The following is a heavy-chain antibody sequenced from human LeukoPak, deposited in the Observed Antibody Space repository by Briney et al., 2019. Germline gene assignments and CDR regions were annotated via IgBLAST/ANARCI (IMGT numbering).Heavy chain of an antibody. CDR3: ARGVEQWLVPYFDY. Sequence: SETLSLTCTVSGGSISSHYWSWIRQPAGKGLEWIGRIHTSGSTNYNPSLKSRLTMSLDTSKKQFSLKLSSVTAADTAVYYCARGVEQWLVPYFDYWGQGTLVTVSS. D-gene: IGHD6-19*01. CDR2: IHTSGST. CDR1: GGSISSHY. V-gene: IGHV4-4*07. J-gene: IGHJ4*02.